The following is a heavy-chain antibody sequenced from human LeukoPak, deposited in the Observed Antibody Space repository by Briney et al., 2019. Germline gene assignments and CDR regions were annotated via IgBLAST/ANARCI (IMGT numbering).Heavy chain of an antibody. J-gene: IGHJ6*02. CDR1: GITFRSYA. V-gene: IGHV3-23*01. Sequence: PGGSLRLSCAASGITFRSYAMSWVRQARGKGLEWVSAINGDGGSTYYADSVKGRFTISRDKAKDTVYLQMNSLRAEDTAVYYCARGNYYGLDVWGQGTTVTVSS. CDR2: INGDGGST. CDR3: ARGNYYGLDV.